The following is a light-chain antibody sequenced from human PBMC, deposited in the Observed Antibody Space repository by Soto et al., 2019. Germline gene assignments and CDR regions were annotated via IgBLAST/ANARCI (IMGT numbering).Light chain of an antibody. CDR1: QSLVYSDGSTY. CDR3: MQGTHWPYT. J-gene: IGKJ2*01. Sequence: DVVMTQSPLSPPVTLGQPASISCRSSQSLVYSDGSTYLSWFQQRPGQSPRRLIYKVSNRDSGVPDRLSGSGSGTDFTLKISRVEAEDVAVYYCMQGTHWPYTFGQGTKLEI. V-gene: IGKV2-30*01. CDR2: KVS.